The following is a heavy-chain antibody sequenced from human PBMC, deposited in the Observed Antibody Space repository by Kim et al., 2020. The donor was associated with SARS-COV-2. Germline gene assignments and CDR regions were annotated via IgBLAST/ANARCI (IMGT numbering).Heavy chain of an antibody. D-gene: IGHD3-9*01. CDR3: ARAGDYDILTGPHFDY. V-gene: IGHV1-2*02. J-gene: IGHJ4*02. CDR2: INPNSGGT. Sequence: ASVKVSCKASGYTFTGYYMHWVRQAPGQGLEWMGWINPNSGGTNYAQKFQGRVTMTRDTSISTAYMELSRLRSDDTAVYYCARAGDYDILTGPHFDYWGQGTLVTVSS. CDR1: GYTFTGYY.